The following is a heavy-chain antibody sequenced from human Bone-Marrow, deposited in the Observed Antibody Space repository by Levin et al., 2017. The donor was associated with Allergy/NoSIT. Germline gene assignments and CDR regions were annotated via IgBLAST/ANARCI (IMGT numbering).Heavy chain of an antibody. J-gene: IGHJ4*02. D-gene: IGHD3-22*01. CDR2: IYHSGST. Sequence: PSETLSLTCAVSGGSISSSNWWSWVRQPPGKGLEWIGEIYHSGSTNYNPSLKSRVTISVDKSKNQFSLKLSSVTAADTAVYYCARHGLYESENYFDYWGQGTLVTVSS. V-gene: IGHV4-4*02. CDR1: GGSISSSNW. CDR3: ARHGLYESENYFDY.